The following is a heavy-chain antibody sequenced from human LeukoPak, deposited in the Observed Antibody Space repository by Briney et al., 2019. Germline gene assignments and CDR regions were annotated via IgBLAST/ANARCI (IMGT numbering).Heavy chain of an antibody. D-gene: IGHD6-13*01. J-gene: IGHJ4*02. CDR3: ASIPPSSYSSNWNRFDY. V-gene: IGHV3-21*01. Sequence: GGSLRLSCAASGFTFSSCTMNWVRQAPGKGLEWVSSISNGSSYIYYADSVKGRFTISRDNAKNSLYLQMNSLIAEDTALYYCASIPPSSYSSNWNRFDYWGQGTLVTVSS. CDR2: ISNGSSYI. CDR1: GFTFSSCT.